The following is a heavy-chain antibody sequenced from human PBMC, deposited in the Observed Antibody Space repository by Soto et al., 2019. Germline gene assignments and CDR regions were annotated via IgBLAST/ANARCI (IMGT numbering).Heavy chain of an antibody. V-gene: IGHV3-23*01. D-gene: IGHD3-22*01. CDR2: ISGSGGST. Sequence: GGSLRLSCAAFGFTFSSYAMSWVRQAPGKGLEWVSAISGSGGSTYYADSVKGRFAISRDNSKNTLYLQMNSLRAEDTAVYYCAKDYYDSSDYYFVYWGQGTLVTVS. J-gene: IGHJ4*02. CDR3: AKDYYDSSDYYFVY. CDR1: GFTFSSYA.